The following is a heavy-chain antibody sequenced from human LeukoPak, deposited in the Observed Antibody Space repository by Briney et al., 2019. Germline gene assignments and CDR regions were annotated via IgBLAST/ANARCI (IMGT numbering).Heavy chain of an antibody. Sequence: PSETLSLTCTVSGGSVSSSIYYWGWIRQPPGKGLEWIGSIYYSGSTSYNPSLKSRVTISVDTSKNQFSLKLTSVTAADTAVYYCASRNDILTGYVFDFWGQGTLVTVYS. CDR3: ASRNDILTGYVFDF. CDR1: GGSVSSSIYY. V-gene: IGHV4-39*01. CDR2: IYYSGST. J-gene: IGHJ4*02. D-gene: IGHD3-9*01.